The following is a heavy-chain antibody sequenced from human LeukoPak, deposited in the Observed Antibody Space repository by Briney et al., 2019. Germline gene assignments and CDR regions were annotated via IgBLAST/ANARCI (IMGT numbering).Heavy chain of an antibody. Sequence: SETLPLTCTVSGGSISSSSYYWGWIRQPPGKGLEWIGSIYYSGSTYYNPSLKSRVTISVDTSKNQFSLKLSSVTAADTAVYYCARVVDFGNTDAFDIWGQGTMVTVSS. J-gene: IGHJ3*02. CDR3: ARVVDFGNTDAFDI. V-gene: IGHV4-39*07. D-gene: IGHD3-3*01. CDR1: GGSISSSSYY. CDR2: IYYSGST.